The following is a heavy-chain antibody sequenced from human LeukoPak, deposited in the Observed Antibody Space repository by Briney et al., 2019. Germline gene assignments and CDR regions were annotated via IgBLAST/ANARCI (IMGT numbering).Heavy chain of an antibody. D-gene: IGHD3-16*01. CDR3: ARWGGNFDS. V-gene: IGHV1-2*02. J-gene: IGHJ4*02. CDR1: GYTFTDFY. CDR2: INPSTGGT. Sequence: ASVKVSCKASGYTFTDFYIHWVRQAPGQGLEWMGWINPSTGGTRYAQKFQDRVTMTRDTSISRVYMELSWLRPDDTAVYYCARWGGNFDSWGQGTLVTVSP.